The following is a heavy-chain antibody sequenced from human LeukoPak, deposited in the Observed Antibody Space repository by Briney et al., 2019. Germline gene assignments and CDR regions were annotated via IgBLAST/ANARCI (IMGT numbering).Heavy chain of an antibody. CDR2: INPNSGGT. D-gene: IGHD2-15*01. CDR3: ARRYCSGGSCYSDRGAFDI. J-gene: IGHJ3*02. V-gene: IGHV1-2*02. Sequence: ASVKVSCKASGYTFTGYYMHWVRQAPGQGLEWMGWINPNSGGTNYAQKFQGRVTMTRDTSISTAYMELSRLRSDDTAVYYCARRYCSGGSCYSDRGAFDIWGQGTTVTISS. CDR1: GYTFTGYY.